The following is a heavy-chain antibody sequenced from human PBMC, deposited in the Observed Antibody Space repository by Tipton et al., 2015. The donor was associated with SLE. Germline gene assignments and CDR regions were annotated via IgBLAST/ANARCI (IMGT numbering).Heavy chain of an antibody. CDR3: ARRRWLQLDWFFDL. V-gene: IGHV1-69*01. Sequence: QLVQSGAEVKKPGSSVKVSCKASGGTFSNFAISWVRQAPGQGLEWMGEIIPIFGTPNSAQKFQGRVTITADEVTSTAYMELSSLRPEDTAFYYCARRRWLQLDWFFDLWGRGILVTVSS. D-gene: IGHD5-24*01. J-gene: IGHJ2*01. CDR1: GGTFSNFA. CDR2: IIPIFGTP.